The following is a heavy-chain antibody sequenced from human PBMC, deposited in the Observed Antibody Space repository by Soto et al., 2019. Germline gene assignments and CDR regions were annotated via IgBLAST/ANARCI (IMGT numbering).Heavy chain of an antibody. D-gene: IGHD5-12*01. V-gene: IGHV4-4*02. CDR1: SGSISTDYW. CDR2: VHRSGTT. Sequence: QVQLQESGPGLVKPSGTLSLTCAVSSGSISTDYWWSWVRQPPGKGLEWIGEVHRSGTTNSIQSLNSRVTMSVDKSVNQVSLELTSVAAADTAVYYCARGGFFRWVSWGQGTLVTVSS. CDR3: ARGGFFRWVS. J-gene: IGHJ5*02.